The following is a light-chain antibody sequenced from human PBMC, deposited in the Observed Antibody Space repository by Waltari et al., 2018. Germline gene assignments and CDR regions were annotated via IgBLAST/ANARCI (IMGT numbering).Light chain of an antibody. Sequence: SSELTQDPAVSVAMGQTVRITCQGNSLRSYYASWYQQRSGPTPRLVMFDQNNRPSGVPDRFSGSNSENTASLTITGAQAEDEASYYCHSRDASGVGGSFGGGTKLTVL. J-gene: IGLJ2*01. CDR2: DQN. CDR3: HSRDASGVGGS. CDR1: SLRSYY. V-gene: IGLV3-19*01.